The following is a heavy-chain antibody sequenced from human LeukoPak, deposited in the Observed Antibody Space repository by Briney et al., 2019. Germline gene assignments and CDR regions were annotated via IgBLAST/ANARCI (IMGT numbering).Heavy chain of an antibody. J-gene: IGHJ4*02. D-gene: IGHD3-22*01. Sequence: GGSLRLSCAASGFTFSSYSMNWVRQAPGQGLEWGSSISSSSSYIYYADSVKGRFTISRDNAKNSLYLQMNSLRAEDTAVYYCASDIYDSSGYYQTQPFDYWGQGTLVTVSS. CDR2: ISSSSSYI. CDR1: GFTFSSYS. V-gene: IGHV3-21*01. CDR3: ASDIYDSSGYYQTQPFDY.